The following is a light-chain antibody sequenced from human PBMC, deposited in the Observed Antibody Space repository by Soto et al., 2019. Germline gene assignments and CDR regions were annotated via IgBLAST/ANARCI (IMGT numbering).Light chain of an antibody. Sequence: DIVMTQSPDSLAVSLGERATINCKSSQSVLYSSNNKNYLAWYQQKPGQPPKLLIYCASTRESGVPDRFSGSGSGIDFTLTISSLQAEDVAVYYCQQYYSTPRWTFGQGTKVEIK. J-gene: IGKJ1*01. V-gene: IGKV4-1*01. CDR2: CAS. CDR3: QQYYSTPRWT. CDR1: QSVLYSSNNKNY.